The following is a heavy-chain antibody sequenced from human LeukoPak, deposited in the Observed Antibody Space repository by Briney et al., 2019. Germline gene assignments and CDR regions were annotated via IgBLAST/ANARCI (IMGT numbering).Heavy chain of an antibody. D-gene: IGHD3-22*01. Sequence: ASVKASCKASGYTFTGYYMHWVRQAPGQGLEWMGWINPNSGGTNYAQKFQGRVTMTRDTSISTAYMELSRLRSDDTAVYYCARTRYYYDSTDAFDIWGQGTMVTVSS. CDR1: GYTFTGYY. J-gene: IGHJ3*02. V-gene: IGHV1-2*02. CDR2: INPNSGGT. CDR3: ARTRYYYDSTDAFDI.